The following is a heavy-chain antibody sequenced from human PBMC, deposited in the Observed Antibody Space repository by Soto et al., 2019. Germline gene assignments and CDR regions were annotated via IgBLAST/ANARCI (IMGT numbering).Heavy chain of an antibody. D-gene: IGHD3-10*01. CDR3: ARRRSPYYRDYNGMDV. CDR2: INHSGST. V-gene: IGHV4-34*01. J-gene: IGHJ6*02. CDR1: GGSFSGYY. Sequence: SETLSLTCAVYGGSFSGYYWSWIRQPPGKGLEWIGEINHSGSTNYNPSLKSRVTISVDTSKNQFSLKLSSVTAADTAVYYCARRRSPYYRDYNGMDVWGQGTTVTVSS.